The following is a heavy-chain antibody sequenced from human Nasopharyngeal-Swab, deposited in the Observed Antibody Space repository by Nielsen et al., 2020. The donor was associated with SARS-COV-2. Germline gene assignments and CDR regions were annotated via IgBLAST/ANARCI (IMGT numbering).Heavy chain of an antibody. CDR1: GFRDYS. D-gene: IGHD2-15*01. V-gene: IGHV3-21*01. CDR2: SSSSSSDI. J-gene: IGHJ6*02. CDR3: ARGYCSSGSCYAKHYGMDV. Sequence: GESLKISCVDSGFRDYSMNWVRQAPGKGLGGVSSSSSSSSDIYYADSVKGRFTISRDNAKNSLYLQMNNLRAEDTAVYYCARGYCSSGSCYAKHYGMDVWGQGTTVTVSS.